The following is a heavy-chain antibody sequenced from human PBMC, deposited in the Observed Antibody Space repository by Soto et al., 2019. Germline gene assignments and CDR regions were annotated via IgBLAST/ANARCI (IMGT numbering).Heavy chain of an antibody. CDR2: INPNSGGT. V-gene: IGHV1-2*04. Sequence: ASVKVSCKASGYTFTGYYMHWVRQAPGQGLEWMGWINPNSGGTNYAQKFQGWVTMTRDTSISTAYMELSRLRSDDTAVYYCARVDCSSTSCPVRYYGMDVWGQGTTVTVSS. J-gene: IGHJ6*02. CDR3: ARVDCSSTSCPVRYYGMDV. CDR1: GYTFTGYY. D-gene: IGHD2-2*01.